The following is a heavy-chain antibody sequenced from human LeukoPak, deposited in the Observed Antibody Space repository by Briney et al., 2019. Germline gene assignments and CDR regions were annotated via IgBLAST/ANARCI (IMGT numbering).Heavy chain of an antibody. V-gene: IGHV1-18*01. D-gene: IGHD5-18*01. CDR1: GYTFTSYG. J-gene: IGHJ4*02. CDR3: ARPFTDTAMDAYYFDY. Sequence: ASVKVSCKASGYTFTSYGVSWVRQAPGQGLEWMGRISAYNANTNYAQKFQGRVTMTTETSTSTAYMELRSLRSDDTAVYYCARPFTDTAMDAYYFDYWGQGTLVTVSS. CDR2: ISAYNANT.